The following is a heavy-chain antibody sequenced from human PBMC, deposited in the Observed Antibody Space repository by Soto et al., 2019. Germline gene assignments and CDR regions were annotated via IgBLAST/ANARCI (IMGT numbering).Heavy chain of an antibody. V-gene: IGHV3-23*01. CDR2: ISGRSGST. CDR3: AKELVNSGWTYFDC. CDR1: GFTFSSYA. Sequence: TGGSLRLSCAASGFTFSSYAMTWVRQAPGKGLEWVSGISGRSGSTYYADSVKGRFTISRDNSKNTLYLQINSLRAEDTAVYFCAKELVNSGWTYFDCWGQGTLVTVSS. D-gene: IGHD6-19*01. J-gene: IGHJ4*02.